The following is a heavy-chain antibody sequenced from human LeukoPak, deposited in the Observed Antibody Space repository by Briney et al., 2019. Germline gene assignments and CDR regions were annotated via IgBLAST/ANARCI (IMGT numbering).Heavy chain of an antibody. CDR3: AREGRDTAMSFFSWFDP. Sequence: EASVKVSCKASGYTFTGYYMHWVPQAPGQGLEWMGWINPNSGGTNYAQKFQGRVTMTRDTSISTAYMELSRLRSDDTAVYYCAREGRDTAMSFFSWFDPWGQGTPVTVSS. V-gene: IGHV1-2*02. CDR1: GYTFTGYY. J-gene: IGHJ5*02. CDR2: INPNSGGT. D-gene: IGHD5-18*01.